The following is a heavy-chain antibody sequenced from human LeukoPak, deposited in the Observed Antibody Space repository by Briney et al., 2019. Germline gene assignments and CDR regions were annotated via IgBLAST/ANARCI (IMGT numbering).Heavy chain of an antibody. D-gene: IGHD3-10*01. CDR3: AKGYYYGPARYHFDY. Sequence: GGSLRLSCAASGFTFNSYSMGWVRQAPGQGLEWVSAVSGSAYSKYYADSVKGRFTISRDNSKNTLYLQMNSLRAEDTAVYYCAKGYYYGPARYHFDYWGQGTQVTVSS. CDR1: GFTFNSYS. J-gene: IGHJ4*02. CDR2: VSGSAYSK. V-gene: IGHV3-23*01.